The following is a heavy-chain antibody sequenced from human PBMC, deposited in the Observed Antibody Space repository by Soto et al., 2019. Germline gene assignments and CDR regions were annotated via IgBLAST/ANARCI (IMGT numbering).Heavy chain of an antibody. CDR2: ISYDGSNK. CDR3: GKDGEQWLVSNWFDP. Sequence: QVQLVESGGGVVQPGRSLRLSCAASGFTFSSYGMHWVRQAPGKGLEWVAVISYDGSNKYYADSVKGRFTISRDNSKNTLALQMNSLRAEDTAVYYCGKDGEQWLVSNWFDPWGQGTLVTVSS. D-gene: IGHD6-19*01. CDR1: GFTFSSYG. J-gene: IGHJ5*02. V-gene: IGHV3-30*18.